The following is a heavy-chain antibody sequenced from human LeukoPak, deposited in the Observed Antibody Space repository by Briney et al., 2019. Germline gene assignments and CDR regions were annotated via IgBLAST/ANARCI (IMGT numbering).Heavy chain of an antibody. V-gene: IGHV1-2*02. CDR2: INPNSGGT. D-gene: IGHD2-2*01. Sequence: ASVKVSCKASGYTFTGYYMHWVRQAPGQGLEWMGWINPNSGGTNYAQKFQGRVTMTRDTSISTAYMELSRLRSDDTAVYYCARDGEGDCSSTSCYFQYSSSGAWFDPWGQGTLVTVSS. CDR1: GYTFTGYY. CDR3: ARDGEGDCSSTSCYFQYSSSGAWFDP. J-gene: IGHJ5*02.